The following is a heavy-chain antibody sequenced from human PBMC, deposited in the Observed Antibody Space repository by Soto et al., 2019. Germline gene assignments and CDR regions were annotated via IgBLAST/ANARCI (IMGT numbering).Heavy chain of an antibody. J-gene: IGHJ4*02. CDR2: ISDSGGST. V-gene: IGHV3-23*01. D-gene: IGHD2-15*01. CDR1: GFTFSSYA. CDR3: ANGCGGTCYSRIHY. Sequence: EVQLLESGGGLVQPGGSLRLCCAASGFTFSSYAMSWVRQAPGKGLEWVSGISDSGGSTYYADSVKGRFTISRDNSKNTLYLQMNSLRAEDTAVYYCANGCGGTCYSRIHYWGQGTLVTVSS.